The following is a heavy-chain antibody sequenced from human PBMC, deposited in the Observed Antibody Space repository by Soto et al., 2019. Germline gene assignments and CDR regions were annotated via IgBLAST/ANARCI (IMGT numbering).Heavy chain of an antibody. Sequence: GSSLGLSCAASGFTFSSYGMHWVRQAPGTGLEWVAVIWYDGSNKYYADSVKGLFTISRDNSKNTLYLQMNSLRAEDTDVYYCATDDYEISGYYSSFDYWGQGTLVTVSS. D-gene: IGHD3-22*01. CDR1: GFTFSSYG. CDR3: ATDDYEISGYYSSFDY. CDR2: IWYDGSNK. J-gene: IGHJ4*02. V-gene: IGHV3-33*01.